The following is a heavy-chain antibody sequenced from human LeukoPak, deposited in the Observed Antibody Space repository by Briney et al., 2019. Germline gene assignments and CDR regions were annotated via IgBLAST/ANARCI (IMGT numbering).Heavy chain of an antibody. J-gene: IGHJ4*02. Sequence: SVKVSCKASGYTFTSYGFSWVRQAPGQGLEWIGWIVVGSGNTNYAQKFQERVTITRDMSTSTAYMELSSLRSEDTAVYYCAADRGEYYFDYWGQGTLVTVSS. CDR3: AADRGEYYFDY. D-gene: IGHD3-10*01. V-gene: IGHV1-58*01. CDR2: IVVGSGNT. CDR1: GYTFTSYG.